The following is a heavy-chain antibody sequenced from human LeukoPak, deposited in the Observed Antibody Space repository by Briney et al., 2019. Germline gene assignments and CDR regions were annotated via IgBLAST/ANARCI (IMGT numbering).Heavy chain of an antibody. Sequence: GGSLRLSCAASGFTFSSYAMNWVRQAPGRGLEWVSAVSGSGSRTYYADSVKGRFTISRDISKNTLYLQMNSLRAEDTAVYYCAKSILDYYDNSGSDYWGQGTLVTVSS. J-gene: IGHJ4*02. CDR3: AKSILDYYDNSGSDY. D-gene: IGHD3-22*01. CDR1: GFTFSSYA. V-gene: IGHV3-23*01. CDR2: VSGSGSRT.